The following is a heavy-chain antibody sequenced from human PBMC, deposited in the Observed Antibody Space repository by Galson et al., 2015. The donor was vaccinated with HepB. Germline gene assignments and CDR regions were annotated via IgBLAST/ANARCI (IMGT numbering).Heavy chain of an antibody. D-gene: IGHD3-22*01. CDR2: IYYSGST. CDR3: ARDDSSGYRTYRYYYYGMDV. CDR1: GGSISSGGYS. Sequence: TLSLTCAVSGGSISSGGYSWSWIRQPPGKGLEWIGYIYYSGSTYYNPSLKSRVTISVDTSKNQFSLKLSSVTAADTAVYYCARDDSSGYRTYRYYYYGMDVWGQGTTVTVSS. V-gene: IGHV4-30-4*07. J-gene: IGHJ6*02.